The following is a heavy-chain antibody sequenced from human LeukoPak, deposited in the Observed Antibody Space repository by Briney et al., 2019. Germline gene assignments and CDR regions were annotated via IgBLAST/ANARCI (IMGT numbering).Heavy chain of an antibody. CDR1: GGSFSGYY. V-gene: IGHV4-34*01. Sequence: SETLSLTCAVYGGSFSGYYWSWIRQPPGKGLEWIGSNYYSGSTYYNPSLKSRVTISVDTSKNQFSLKLSSVTAADTAVYYCARHLGSGWYGINWFDPWGQGTLVTVSS. D-gene: IGHD6-19*01. CDR3: ARHLGSGWYGINWFDP. J-gene: IGHJ5*02. CDR2: NYYSGST.